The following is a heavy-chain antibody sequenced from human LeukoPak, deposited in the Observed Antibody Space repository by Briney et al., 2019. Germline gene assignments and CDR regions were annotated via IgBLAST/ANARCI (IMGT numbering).Heavy chain of an antibody. D-gene: IGHD1-14*01. Sequence: GEPLKISCKGSGFTFTNNWIGWVRQMPGKGLEWMGIINPADSDTRYSPSFQGRVTISADKSITTAYLQWTSLKASDTAIYYCAKTLGARYYFDSWGQGTLVTVSS. V-gene: IGHV5-51*01. J-gene: IGHJ4*02. CDR3: AKTLGARYYFDS. CDR2: INPADSDT. CDR1: GFTFTNNW.